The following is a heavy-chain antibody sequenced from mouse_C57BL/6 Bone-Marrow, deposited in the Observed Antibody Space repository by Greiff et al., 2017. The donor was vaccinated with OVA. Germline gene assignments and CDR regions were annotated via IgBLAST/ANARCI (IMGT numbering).Heavy chain of an antibody. CDR3: SRDLGYYDYPWFAY. D-gene: IGHD2-4*01. J-gene: IGHJ3*01. CDR1: GFTFSSYA. V-gene: IGHV5-4*01. Sequence: EVKLMESGGGLVKPGGSLKLSCAASGFTFSSYAMSWVRQTPEKRLEWVATISDGGSYTYYPDNVKGRFTISRADDKNNLYLQMSHLKSEDTAMYYCSRDLGYYDYPWFAYWGQGTLVTVSA. CDR2: ISDGGSYT.